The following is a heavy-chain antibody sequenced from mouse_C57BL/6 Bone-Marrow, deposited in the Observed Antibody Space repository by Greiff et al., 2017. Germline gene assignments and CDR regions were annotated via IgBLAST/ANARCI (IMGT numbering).Heavy chain of an antibody. CDR1: GFTFSSYG. CDR2: ISSGGSYT. D-gene: IGHD1-1*01. V-gene: IGHV5-6*01. CDR3: ARHVPYYYGSSYWFVY. J-gene: IGHJ3*01. Sequence: EVKLMESGGDLVKPGGSLKLSCAASGFTFSSYGMSWVRQTPDKRLEWVATISSGGSYTYYPDSVKGRFTISRDNAKNTLYLQMSSLKSEDTAMYYCARHVPYYYGSSYWFVYWGQGTLFTVSA.